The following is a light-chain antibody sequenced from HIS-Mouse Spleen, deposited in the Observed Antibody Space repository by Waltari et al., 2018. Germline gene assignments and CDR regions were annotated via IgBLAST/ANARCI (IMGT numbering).Light chain of an antibody. Sequence: SYELTQPPSVSVSPGQTARITCSGDALPKKYAYWYQQKSGQAPVLVIYEDSKRPAGIPERFSGSSSGTTVTLTISGVQAEDEADYYCQSADSSGTYWVFGGGTKLTVL. CDR3: QSADSSGTYWV. V-gene: IGLV3-25*03. J-gene: IGLJ3*02. CDR2: EDS. CDR1: ALPKKY.